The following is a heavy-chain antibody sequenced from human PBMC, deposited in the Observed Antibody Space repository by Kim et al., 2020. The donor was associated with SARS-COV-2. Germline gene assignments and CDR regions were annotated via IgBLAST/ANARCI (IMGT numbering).Heavy chain of an antibody. Sequence: GGSLRRSWAASGFTFSSYAMSWVRQAPGKGLKWVSTISGSGGSSYYADSVKGRFTISRDNSRNTLYLQMNSLRAEDTAIYYCANSLLGYCSSTSCPYYYYGMDVWGQGTTVTVSS. D-gene: IGHD2-2*01. CDR2: ISGSGGSS. CDR1: GFTFSSYA. CDR3: ANSLLGYCSSTSCPYYYYGMDV. J-gene: IGHJ6*02. V-gene: IGHV3-23*01.